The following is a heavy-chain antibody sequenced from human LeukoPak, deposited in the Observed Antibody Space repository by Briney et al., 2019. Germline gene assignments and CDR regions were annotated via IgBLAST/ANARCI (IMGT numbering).Heavy chain of an antibody. J-gene: IGHJ1*01. V-gene: IGHV4-34*01. CDR3: VYGDYVFAKAKIRFQH. Sequence: SETLSLTCAVYGGSFSGYYWSWIRQPPGKGLEWIGEINHSGSTNYNPSLKSRVTISVDTSKNQFSLKLSSVTAADTAVYYCVYGDYVFAKAKIRFQHWGQGTLVTVSS. CDR2: INHSGST. D-gene: IGHD4-17*01. CDR1: GGSFSGYY.